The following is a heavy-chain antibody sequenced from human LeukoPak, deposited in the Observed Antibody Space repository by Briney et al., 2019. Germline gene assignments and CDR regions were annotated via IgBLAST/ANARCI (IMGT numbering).Heavy chain of an antibody. D-gene: IGHD3-3*01. CDR1: GYTFTGHY. CDR2: INPNSGGT. CDR3: ARSGRFLEWSPYYFDY. Sequence: ASVKVSCKASGYTFTGHYMHWVRQAPGQGLEWMGWINPNSGGTNYAQKFQGRVTMTRDTSISTAYMELSRLRSDDTAVYYCARSGRFLEWSPYYFDYWGQGTLVTVSS. V-gene: IGHV1-2*02. J-gene: IGHJ4*02.